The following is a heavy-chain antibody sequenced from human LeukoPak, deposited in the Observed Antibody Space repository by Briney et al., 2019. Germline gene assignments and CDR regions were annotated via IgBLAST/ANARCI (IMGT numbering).Heavy chain of an antibody. D-gene: IGHD5-12*01. CDR3: ARDRGYSGYDPRHWFDP. V-gene: IGHV4-59*01. Sequence: PSETLSLTCTVSGSIRGYYWSWIRQPPGKGLEWIGYIYYSGSTNYNPSLKSRVTISVDTSKNQLSLKLSSVTAADTAVYYCARDRGYSGYDPRHWFDPWGQGTLVTVSS. CDR1: GSIRGYY. J-gene: IGHJ5*02. CDR2: IYYSGST.